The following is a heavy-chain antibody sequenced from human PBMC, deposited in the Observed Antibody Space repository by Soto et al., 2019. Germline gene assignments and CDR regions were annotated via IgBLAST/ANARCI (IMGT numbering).Heavy chain of an antibody. J-gene: IGHJ4*02. CDR1: GYTFRSYA. CDR2: IHAGYGNT. V-gene: IGHV1-3*01. D-gene: IGHD7-27*01. CDR3: ARDTGDGTFDF. Sequence: QVHLVQSGAEVRKPGASVKGFCKASGYTFRSYAMHWVRHAPGKRLEWMGWIHAGYGNTKSSQKFQDRVTISRDTSASTAYMELTSLRSEDTAVYYCARDTGDGTFDFWGQGTLVTVSS.